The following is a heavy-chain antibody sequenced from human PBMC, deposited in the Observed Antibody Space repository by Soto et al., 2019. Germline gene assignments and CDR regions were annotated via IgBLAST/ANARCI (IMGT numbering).Heavy chain of an antibody. CDR3: AREVLARFDP. Sequence: GGSLRLSCAASGFTFNSYWMSWLRQAPGMGPEWVASIKQDGSETYYLDSVKGRFTISKDNAKNSLHLQMNSLRVEDTAVYYCAREVLARFDPWGQGTLVTVSS. J-gene: IGHJ5*02. CDR1: GFTFNSYW. CDR2: IKQDGSET. V-gene: IGHV3-7*01. D-gene: IGHD1-26*01.